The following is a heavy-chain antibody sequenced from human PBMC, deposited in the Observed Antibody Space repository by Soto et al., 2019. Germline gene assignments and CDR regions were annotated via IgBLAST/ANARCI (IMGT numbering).Heavy chain of an antibody. CDR1: GYTFTSYA. D-gene: IGHD3-10*01. V-gene: IGHV1-3*01. CDR2: INAGNGNT. Sequence: QVQLVQSGAEVKKPGASVKVSCKASGYTFTSYAMHWVRQAPGQRLEWMGWINAGNGNTKYSQKFQGRGTITRDTSASTAYMELSSLRSEDTAVYYCARNKYYYGSGSYWAAFDIWGQGTMVTVSS. J-gene: IGHJ3*02. CDR3: ARNKYYYGSGSYWAAFDI.